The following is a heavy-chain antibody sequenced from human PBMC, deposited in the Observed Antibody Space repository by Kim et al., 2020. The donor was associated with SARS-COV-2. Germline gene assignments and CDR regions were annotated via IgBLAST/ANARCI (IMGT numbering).Heavy chain of an antibody. CDR3: AREPYPRMDV. Sequence: GGSLRLSCAASGFTVSSNYMTWVRQAPGKGLEWVSLIYSGGSTYCADAVKGRFTISRDNSKNTLYLQMNSLIAEDTAVYYCAREPYPRMDVWGEGTTVTVSS. V-gene: IGHV3-53*01. D-gene: IGHD2-2*01. CDR2: IYSGGST. CDR1: GFTVSSNY. J-gene: IGHJ6*03.